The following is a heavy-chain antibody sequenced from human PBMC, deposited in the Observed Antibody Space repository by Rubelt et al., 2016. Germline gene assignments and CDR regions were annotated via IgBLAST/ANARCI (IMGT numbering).Heavy chain of an antibody. V-gene: IGHV1-18*01. J-gene: IGHJ6*02. D-gene: IGHD3/OR15-3a*01. CDR3: ATHAGDYDLWSGYAYYGIDV. Sequence: QVQLVQSGDEVKKPGASVKVSCKTSGYTFSTSGVSWVRQAPGQGLEWMGWISADNGNTDYAQNLQGRITMTTDTSTSTAYMELRSLRSDDTAVYYCATHAGDYDLWSGYAYYGIDVWGQGTAVTVSS. CDR2: ISADNGNT. CDR1: GYTFSTSG.